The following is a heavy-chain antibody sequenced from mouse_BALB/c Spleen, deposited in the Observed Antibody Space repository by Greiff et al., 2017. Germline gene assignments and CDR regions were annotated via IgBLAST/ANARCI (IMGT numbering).Heavy chain of an antibody. D-gene: IGHD2-3*01. V-gene: IGHV2-9*02. Sequence: QVHVKQSGPGLVAPSQSLSITCTVSGFSLTSYGVHWVRQPPGKGREWLGVIWAGGSTNYNSALMSRLSISKDNSKSQVFLKMNSLQTDDTAMYYCARDPGYYDWFAYWGQGTLVTVSA. CDR1: GFSLTSYG. J-gene: IGHJ3*01. CDR3: ARDPGYYDWFAY. CDR2: IWAGGST.